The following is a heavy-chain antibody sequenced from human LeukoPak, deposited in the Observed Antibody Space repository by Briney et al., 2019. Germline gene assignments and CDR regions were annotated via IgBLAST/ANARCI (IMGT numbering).Heavy chain of an antibody. J-gene: IGHJ4*02. Sequence: PGGSLRLSWAASGFTFSSYVMHWVRKAPGKGLEWVAVISYDGSNKYYADSVKGRFTISRDNSKNTLYLQMNSLRAEDTAVYYCARDRVAVAGTSFDYWGQGTLVTVSS. D-gene: IGHD6-19*01. CDR1: GFTFSSYV. CDR3: ARDRVAVAGTSFDY. CDR2: ISYDGSNK. V-gene: IGHV3-30-3*01.